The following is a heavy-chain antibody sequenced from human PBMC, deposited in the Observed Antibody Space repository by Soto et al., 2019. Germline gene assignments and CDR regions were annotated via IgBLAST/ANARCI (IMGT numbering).Heavy chain of an antibody. J-gene: IGHJ4*02. V-gene: IGHV4-34*01. D-gene: IGHD6-6*01. CDR2: ISQSGNT. Sequence: SETLSLTCSIYSGSFSGYYWSWIRQPPGKELEWIGEISQSGNTNYSPSLKSRVSISIDTSKKQFSLNLASVSAADTAVYYCARAPKVSGSSQTRPDFWGQGTLVTVSS. CDR1: SGSFSGYY. CDR3: ARAPKVSGSSQTRPDF.